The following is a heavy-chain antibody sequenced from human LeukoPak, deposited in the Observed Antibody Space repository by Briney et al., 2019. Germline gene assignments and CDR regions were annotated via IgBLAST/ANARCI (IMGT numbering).Heavy chain of an antibody. V-gene: IGHV3-23*01. CDR2: ISGLGGSA. D-gene: IGHD2-21*01. CDR3: AKVSPGYSDGYYYYGMDV. CDR1: GFIFNNYA. J-gene: IGHJ6*02. Sequence: GGSLRLSCVASGFIFNNYAMNWVRQAPGKGLEWVSGISGLGGSAYYADSVKGRFTISRDNSKNTLYLQMNSLRAEDTAVYYCAKVSPGYSDGYYYYGMDVWGQGTTVTVSS.